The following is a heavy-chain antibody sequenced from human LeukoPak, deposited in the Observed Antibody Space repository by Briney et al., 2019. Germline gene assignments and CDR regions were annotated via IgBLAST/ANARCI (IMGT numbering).Heavy chain of an antibody. CDR3: ARDEYDDY. J-gene: IGHJ4*02. Sequence: PGGSLRLSCAASGFTFSSYSMNWVRQARGKGREWVSSISSSRSYIYYADSVKGRFTISRHNPKNSLYMQMKSLTAEDTAVYYCARDEYDDYWGQGTLVTVSS. CDR1: GFTFSSYS. D-gene: IGHD2/OR15-2a*01. V-gene: IGHV3-21*01. CDR2: ISSSRSYI.